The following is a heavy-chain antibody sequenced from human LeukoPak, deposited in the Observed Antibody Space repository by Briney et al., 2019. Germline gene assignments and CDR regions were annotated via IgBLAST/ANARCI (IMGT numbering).Heavy chain of an antibody. Sequence: SETLSLTCTVSGGSISSYYWSWIRQPAGKGLEWIGRIYTSGSTNYNPSLKSRVTMSVDTSKNQFSLKLSSVTAVDTAVYYCARDRRTDIVATTGFDYWGQGTLVTVSS. V-gene: IGHV4-4*07. J-gene: IGHJ4*02. CDR1: GGSISSYY. D-gene: IGHD5-12*01. CDR3: ARDRRTDIVATTGFDY. CDR2: IYTSGST.